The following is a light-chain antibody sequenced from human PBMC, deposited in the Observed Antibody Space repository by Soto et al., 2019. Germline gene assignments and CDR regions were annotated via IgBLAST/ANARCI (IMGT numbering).Light chain of an antibody. J-gene: IGLJ2*01. CDR2: DVS. CDR3: CSYVGGYSFVF. Sequence: QSALTQPRSVSGSPGQSVTISCTGTSRDLGRSNSVSWYQQHPGKAPRLIIYDVSQRPSGVPDRFSASKVGNTASLTLSWLQSEDGADSPCCSYVGGYSFVFFGGGTKLTVL. V-gene: IGLV2-11*01. CDR1: SRDLGRSNS.